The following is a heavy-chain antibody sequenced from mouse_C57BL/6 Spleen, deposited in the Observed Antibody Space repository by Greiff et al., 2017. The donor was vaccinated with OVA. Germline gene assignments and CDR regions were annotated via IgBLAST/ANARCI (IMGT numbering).Heavy chain of an antibody. CDR2: INPNNGGT. CDR3: ARWGRLGLTDWYFDV. J-gene: IGHJ1*03. Sequence: EVQLQQSGPELVKPGASVKISCKASGYTFTDYYMNWVKQSHGKSLEWIGDINPNNGGTSYNQKFKGKATLTVDTSSSTAYMELRSLTSEDSAVYYCARWGRLGLTDWYFDVWGTGTTVTVSS. V-gene: IGHV1-26*01. D-gene: IGHD4-1*01. CDR1: GYTFTDYY.